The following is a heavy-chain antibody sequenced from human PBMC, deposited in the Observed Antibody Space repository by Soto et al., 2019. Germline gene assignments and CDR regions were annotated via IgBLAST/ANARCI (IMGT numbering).Heavy chain of an antibody. CDR1: GGSISSYY. V-gene: IGHV4-59*08. CDR2: FYYSGST. D-gene: IGHD3-16*02. Sequence: QVQLQESGPGLVKPSETLSLTCTVSGGSISSYYWSWIRQPPGKGLEWIGYFYYSGSTNYNPSLNSRVTISLDTSKNQFSLKLSSVTAEDTAVYYCARHEKRPYYDYIWGSYRYTGAFDYWGQGTLVTVSS. CDR3: ARHEKRPYYDYIWGSYRYTGAFDY. J-gene: IGHJ4*02.